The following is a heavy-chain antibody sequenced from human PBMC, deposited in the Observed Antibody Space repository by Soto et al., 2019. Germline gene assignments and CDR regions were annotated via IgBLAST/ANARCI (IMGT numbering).Heavy chain of an antibody. CDR2: TYYRSKWYN. V-gene: IGHV6-1*01. Sequence: SQTLSLTCAISGDSVSSNSAAWNWIRQSPSRGLEWLGRTYYRSKWYNDYAVSVKGRITINPDTSNNQLPLQLNSVTPDDSGVYYCTRDRPEARYDYHPIFDHWGQGTPVTVSS. CDR1: GDSVSSNSAA. D-gene: IGHD5-12*01. J-gene: IGHJ4*02. CDR3: TRDRPEARYDYHPIFDH.